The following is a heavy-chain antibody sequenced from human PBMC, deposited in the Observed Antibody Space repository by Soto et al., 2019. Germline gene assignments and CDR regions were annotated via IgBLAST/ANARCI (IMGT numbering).Heavy chain of an antibody. CDR3: ARAQYYYGSGRSPFDY. D-gene: IGHD3-10*01. V-gene: IGHV3-30-3*01. CDR2: ISYDGSNK. CDR1: GFTFSSYA. Sequence: QVQLVESGGGVVQPGRSLRLSCAASGFTFSSYAMHWVRQAPGKGLEWVAVISYDGSNKYYADSVKCRFTISRDNSKNTLYLQMNSLRAEDTAVYYCARAQYYYGSGRSPFDYWGQGTLVTVSS. J-gene: IGHJ4*02.